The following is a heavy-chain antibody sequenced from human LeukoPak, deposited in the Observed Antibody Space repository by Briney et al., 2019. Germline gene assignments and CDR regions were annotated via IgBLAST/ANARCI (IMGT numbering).Heavy chain of an antibody. Sequence: GGSLRLSCAASGFTLSSYSMNWVRQAPGKGLEWVSSISSSSSYIYYADSVKGRFTISRDNAKNSLYLQMNSLRAEDTAVYYCARSGRSGYADYWGQGTLVTVSS. CDR2: ISSSSSYI. J-gene: IGHJ4*02. CDR1: GFTLSSYS. D-gene: IGHD3-22*01. CDR3: ARSGRSGYADY. V-gene: IGHV3-21*01.